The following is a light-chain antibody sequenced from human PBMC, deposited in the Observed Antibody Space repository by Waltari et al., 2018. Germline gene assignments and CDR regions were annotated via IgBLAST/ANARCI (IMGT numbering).Light chain of an antibody. CDR2: EDN. CDR1: SSNVGL. J-gene: IGLJ3*02. V-gene: IGLV2-23*01. Sequence: QSALTQPASVSGSPGQSVPIPSPGPSSNVGLVSWYQQHPGKAPKLIIYEDNKRRSGVSDRFSGSKSGNTASLTISGLQAEDEADYHCCSYAGPWVFGGGTKLTVL. CDR3: CSYAGPWV.